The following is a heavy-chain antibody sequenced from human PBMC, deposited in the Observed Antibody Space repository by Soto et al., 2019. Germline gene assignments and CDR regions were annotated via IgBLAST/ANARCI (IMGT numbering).Heavy chain of an antibody. D-gene: IGHD1-1*01. Sequence: QVQLVESGGGVVQPGTSLRLSCAASGFTFSSHAIHWVRQAPGKGLEWLTFISPDGGNKDFADSVKGRFTISRDNSKKPVFVQMNSLRMEDTAVYYCAREGPNNWEGAGLDCWGQGTRVTVSS. V-gene: IGHV3-30-3*01. CDR1: GFTFSSHA. J-gene: IGHJ4*02. CDR3: AREGPNNWEGAGLDC. CDR2: ISPDGGNK.